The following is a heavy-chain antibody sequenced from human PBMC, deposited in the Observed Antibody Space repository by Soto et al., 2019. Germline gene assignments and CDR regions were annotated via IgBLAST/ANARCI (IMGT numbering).Heavy chain of an antibody. CDR1: GGTFSSYA. CDR2: IIPIFGTA. J-gene: IGHJ4*02. D-gene: IGHD3-10*01. V-gene: IGHV1-69*13. Sequence: SVKVSCKASGGTFSSYAISWVRQAPGQGLEWMGGIIPIFGTANYAQKFQGRVTITADESTSTAYMELSSLRSEYTAGSYCYGWGSNLRSFDFGGQGPLVTVSP. CDR3: YGWGSNLRSFDF.